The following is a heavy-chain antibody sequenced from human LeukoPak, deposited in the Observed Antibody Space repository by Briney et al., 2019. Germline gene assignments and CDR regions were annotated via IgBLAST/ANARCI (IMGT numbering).Heavy chain of an antibody. CDR3: ARGRYGDESTFDY. CDR2: ISSSSSTI. V-gene: IGHV3-48*01. Sequence: GGSLRLSCAASGFTFSSYSMNWVRQALGKGLEWVSYISSSSSTIYYADSVKGRFTISRDNAKNTLYLQMNSLRAEDTAVYYCARGRYGDESTFDYWGQGTLVTVSS. CDR1: GFTFSSYS. D-gene: IGHD4-17*01. J-gene: IGHJ4*02.